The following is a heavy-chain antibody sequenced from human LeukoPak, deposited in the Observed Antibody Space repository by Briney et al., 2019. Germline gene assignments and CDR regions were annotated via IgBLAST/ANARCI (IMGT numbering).Heavy chain of an antibody. CDR3: ARVVIAYCGGDCFNWYFDL. D-gene: IGHD2-21*02. J-gene: IGHJ2*01. V-gene: IGHV4-38-2*02. Sequence: SETLSLTCTVSGYSIGSGYYWGWIRQPPGKGLEWMGSIYHSGSTYYNPSLKSRVTISVDTFKNQFSLKLSSVTAADTAVYYCARVVIAYCGGDCFNWYFDLWGRGTLVTVSS. CDR2: IYHSGST. CDR1: GYSIGSGYY.